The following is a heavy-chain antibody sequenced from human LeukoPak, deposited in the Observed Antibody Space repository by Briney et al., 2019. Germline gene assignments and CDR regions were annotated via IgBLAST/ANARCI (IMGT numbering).Heavy chain of an antibody. CDR2: INHSGST. V-gene: IGHV4-34*01. CDR1: GGSFSGYY. D-gene: IGHD6-6*01. J-gene: IGHJ4*02. CDR3: ARDQIAARSFDY. Sequence: PSETLSLTCAVYGGSFSGYYWSWIRQPPGKGLEWIGEINHSGSTNYNPSLKSRVTISVDTSKNQFSLKLSSVTAADTAVYYCARDQIAARSFDYWGQGTLVTVSS.